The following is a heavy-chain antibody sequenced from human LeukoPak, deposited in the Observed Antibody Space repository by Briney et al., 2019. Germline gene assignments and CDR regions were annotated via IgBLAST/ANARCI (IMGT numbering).Heavy chain of an antibody. J-gene: IGHJ3*02. Sequence: SETLSLTCTVSGGSISNSDYYWGWIRQPPGKGLEWIGSIYYSGRTYYNASLKSRVIISVDTSQNHFSLKLSSVTAADTAVYYCARPRDGSGISGFDIWGQGTMITVSS. CDR3: ARPRDGSGISGFDI. CDR2: IYYSGRT. D-gene: IGHD3-10*01. CDR1: GGSISNSDYY. V-gene: IGHV4-39*02.